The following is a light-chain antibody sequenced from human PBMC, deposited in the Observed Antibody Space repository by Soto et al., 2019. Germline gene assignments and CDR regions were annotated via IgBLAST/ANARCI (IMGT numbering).Light chain of an antibody. CDR1: QTISSC. V-gene: IGKV1-5*03. CDR2: KAS. J-gene: IGKJ1*01. CDR3: QHYKSYSEA. Sequence: DFRMTQSPSTLSGSVGDRVTIXXRASQTISSCLAWYQQKPGKAPKXVIYKASTLKSGVPSRFSGSGSGTEFTLTISSLQPDDFATYYCQHYKSYSEAFGQGTKVDIK.